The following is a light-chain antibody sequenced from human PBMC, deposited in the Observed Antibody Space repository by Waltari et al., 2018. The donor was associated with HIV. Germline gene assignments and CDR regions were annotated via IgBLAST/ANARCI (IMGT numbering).Light chain of an antibody. CDR1: SSAVGTYDL. CDR2: EVT. Sequence: QSALTQPASVSGSPGQSITIPCTGASSAVGTYDLVSWYQHLPGKAPKLMIYEVTKRPSGVSNRFSGSQSGNTASLTISGLQTDDEADYYCCTFAGSSTPVVFGGGTKLTVL. CDR3: CTFAGSSTPVV. J-gene: IGLJ2*01. V-gene: IGLV2-23*02.